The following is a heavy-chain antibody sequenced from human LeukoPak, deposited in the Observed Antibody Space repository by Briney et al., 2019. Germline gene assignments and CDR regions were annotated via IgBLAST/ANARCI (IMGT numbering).Heavy chain of an antibody. CDR3: AKDIGGGSSGWYDLDY. CDR1: GYTFTSYD. CDR2: MNPNSGNT. Sequence: ASVKVSCKASGYTFTSYDINWVRQATGQGLEWMGWMNPNSGNTGYAQKFQGRVTMTRNTSISTAYMELSSLRSEDTALYYCAKDIGGGSSGWYDLDYWGQGTLVTVSS. D-gene: IGHD6-19*01. J-gene: IGHJ4*02. V-gene: IGHV1-8*01.